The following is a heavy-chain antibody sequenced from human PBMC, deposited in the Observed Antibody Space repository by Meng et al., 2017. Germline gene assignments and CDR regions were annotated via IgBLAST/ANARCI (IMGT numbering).Heavy chain of an antibody. CDR3: ARVGAGATVYYFDY. Sequence: VDRGVLGGGRVKPGGSRNISCAASGFTFSSYSMSWVRQAPGKGLEWVSSISSSSSYIYYADSVKGRFTISRDNAKNSLYLQMNSLRAEDTAVYYCARVGAGATVYYFDYWGQGTLVTVSS. CDR2: ISSSSSYI. V-gene: IGHV3-21*01. CDR1: GFTFSSYS. D-gene: IGHD1-26*01. J-gene: IGHJ4*02.